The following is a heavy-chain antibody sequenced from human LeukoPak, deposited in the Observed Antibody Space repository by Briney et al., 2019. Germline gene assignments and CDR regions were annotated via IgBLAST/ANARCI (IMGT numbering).Heavy chain of an antibody. V-gene: IGHV4-39*01. J-gene: IGHJ4*02. D-gene: IGHD1-26*01. CDR3: ARAPPTTNFDY. CDR2: IYYSGRT. CDR1: AGSISSSNYY. Sequence: SETLSLTCTVSAGSISSSNYYWGWIRQPPGKGLEWIGSIYYSGRTYYNPSLKSRVTISVDTSKNQFSLKLSSVTAADTAVYYCARAPPTTNFDYWGQGTLVTVSS.